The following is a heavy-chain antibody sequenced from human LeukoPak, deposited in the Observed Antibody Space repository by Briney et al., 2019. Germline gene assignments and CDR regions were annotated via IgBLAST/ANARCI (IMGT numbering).Heavy chain of an antibody. J-gene: IGHJ4*01. CDR3: VTFNWNYTSLPFDY. Sequence: GGSLRHSCAGSGFTFRGSAMHWVRQASGKGLEWVGRIRTKANNYATAYAASLSGRFTISRDDSKNMAYLHLNGLKTEDTALYYRVTFNWNYTSLPFDYWGHGTLVTVSS. V-gene: IGHV3-73*01. CDR1: GFTFRGSA. CDR2: IRTKANNYAT. D-gene: IGHD1-7*01.